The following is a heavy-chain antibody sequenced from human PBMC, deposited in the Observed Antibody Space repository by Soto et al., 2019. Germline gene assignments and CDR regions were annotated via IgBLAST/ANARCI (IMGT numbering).Heavy chain of an antibody. CDR1: GYTFTSYG. CDR2: ISAYNGNT. D-gene: IGHD2-2*01. CDR3: ARVGYCSSTSCSYFDY. V-gene: IGHV1-18*04. J-gene: IGHJ4*02. Sequence: ASVKVSCKXSGYTFTSYGISWVRQAPGQGLEWMGWISAYNGNTNYAQKLQGRVTMTTDTSTSTAYMELRSLRSDDTAVYYCARVGYCSSTSCSYFDYWGQGTLVTVSS.